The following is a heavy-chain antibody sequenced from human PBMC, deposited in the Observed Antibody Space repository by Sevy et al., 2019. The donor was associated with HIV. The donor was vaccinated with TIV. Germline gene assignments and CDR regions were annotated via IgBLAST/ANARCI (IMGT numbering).Heavy chain of an antibody. D-gene: IGHD3-10*02. CDR1: AFTFNIYE. CDR2: ISSSFTNI. CDR3: TNFVHY. J-gene: IGHJ4*02. Sequence: GGSLRLSCVASAFTFNIYEMNWVRQAPGQGLEWVSYISSSFTNIYYADSVKGRFTISRDNAKNSLYLQMNSLRAEDTAVYYCTNFVHYWGQGTLVTVSS. V-gene: IGHV3-48*03.